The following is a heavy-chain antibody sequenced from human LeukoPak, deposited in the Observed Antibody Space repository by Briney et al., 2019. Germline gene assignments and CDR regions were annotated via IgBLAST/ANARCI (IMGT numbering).Heavy chain of an antibody. CDR2: IYSGGST. D-gene: IGHD3-9*01. Sequence: HPGGSLRLSCAASGFTVSSNYMSWVRQAPGKGLEWVSVIYSGGSTYYAASVKGRFTISRDNSKNTLYLQMNSLRAEDTAVYYCAKDRGGGYDILTGPFYYFDYWGQGTLVTVSS. J-gene: IGHJ4*02. CDR3: AKDRGGGYDILTGPFYYFDY. V-gene: IGHV3-53*01. CDR1: GFTVSSNY.